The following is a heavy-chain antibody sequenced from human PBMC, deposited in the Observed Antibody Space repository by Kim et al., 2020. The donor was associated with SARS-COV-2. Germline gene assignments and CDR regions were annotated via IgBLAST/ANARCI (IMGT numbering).Heavy chain of an antibody. CDR1: GYTFTSYA. CDR2: INAGNGNT. V-gene: IGHV1-3*01. D-gene: IGHD4-17*01. Sequence: ASVKVSCKASGYTFTSYAMHWVRQAPGQRLEWMGWINAGNGNTKYSQKFQGRVTITRDTSASTAYMELSSLRSEDTAVYYCAREYGWATVTSTRGDFDYWGQGTLVTVSS. CDR3: AREYGWATVTSTRGDFDY. J-gene: IGHJ4*02.